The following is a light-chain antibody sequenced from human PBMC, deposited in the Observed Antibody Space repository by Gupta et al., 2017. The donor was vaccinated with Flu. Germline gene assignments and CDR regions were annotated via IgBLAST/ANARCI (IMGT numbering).Light chain of an antibody. V-gene: IGKV3-20*01. CDR1: QSISIY. CDR2: GAS. J-gene: IGKJ1*01. CDR3: QQSGDPTWT. Sequence: VLTQSPRPLSVSPGERATLSCRASQSISIYLAWYQQKPGQAPRLLIHGASTMATGIPDRFSGSGSGTDFTLTISRLEPEDFAVYYCQQSGDPTWTFGQGTKVEIK.